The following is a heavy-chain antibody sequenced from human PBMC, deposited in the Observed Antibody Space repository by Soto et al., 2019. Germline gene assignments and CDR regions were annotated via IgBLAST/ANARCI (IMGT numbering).Heavy chain of an antibody. J-gene: IGHJ4*02. V-gene: IGHV4-30-4*01. D-gene: IGHD3-22*01. CDR2: IYYSGSN. CDR1: GGSISSGDYY. Sequence: SETLSLTCTVSGGSISSGDYYWSWLRQPPGKGLEWIGYIYYSGSNYYNPSLKSRVTISVDTSKNQFSLKLSSVTAADTAVYYCARAENYYDSSGPHFDYWGQGTLVTVSS. CDR3: ARAENYYDSSGPHFDY.